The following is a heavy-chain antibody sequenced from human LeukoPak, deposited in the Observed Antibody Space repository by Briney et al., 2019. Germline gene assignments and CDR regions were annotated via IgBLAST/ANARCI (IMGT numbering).Heavy chain of an antibody. CDR2: MNPNSGNT. Sequence: ASVKVSCKASGYTFTSYDINWVRQATGQGLEWMGWMNPNSGNTGYAQNLQDRVTMTTDTSTSTAYMELRSLTSDDTAVYYCARDSGFIQVAFDPWGQGTLVTVSS. CDR3: ARDSGFIQVAFDP. CDR1: GYTFTSYD. V-gene: IGHV1-8*02. J-gene: IGHJ5*02. D-gene: IGHD2-21*01.